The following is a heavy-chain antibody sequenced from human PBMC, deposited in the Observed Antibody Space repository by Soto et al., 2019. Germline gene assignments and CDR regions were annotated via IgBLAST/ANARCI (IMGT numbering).Heavy chain of an antibody. CDR2: SRNKAKSYTT. D-gene: IGHD1-7*01. CDR1: GLTFSDHY. V-gene: IGHV3-72*01. J-gene: IGHJ4*02. Sequence: EVQLVESGGVLVQPGGSLRLSCVASGLTFSDHYMDWVRQAPGKGLEWVGRSRNKAKSYTTDYAASVKGRFTNSRNDSKSSGYLQMNSLETEDTAVYYCVSAARSGTTHFDYWGQGTLVTVSS. CDR3: VSAARSGTTHFDY.